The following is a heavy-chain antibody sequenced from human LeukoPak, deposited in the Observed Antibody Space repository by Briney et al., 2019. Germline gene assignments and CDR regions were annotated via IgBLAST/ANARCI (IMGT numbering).Heavy chain of an antibody. D-gene: IGHD1-20*01. CDR3: ASGQATITGTGSDY. J-gene: IGHJ4*02. CDR1: GYTFTSYD. V-gene: IGHV1-8*03. Sequence: ASVKVSCNASGYTFTSYDINWVRQATGQGLEWMGWMNPNSGNTGYAQKFQGRVTITRNTSISTAYMEPSSLRSEDTAVYYCASGQATITGTGSDYWGQGTLVTVSS. CDR2: MNPNSGNT.